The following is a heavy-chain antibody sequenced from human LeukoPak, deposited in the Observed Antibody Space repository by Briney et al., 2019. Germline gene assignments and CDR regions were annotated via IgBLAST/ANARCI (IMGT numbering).Heavy chain of an antibody. CDR3: AKADRLHGGPYLIGP. D-gene: IGHD2-21*01. Sequence: ASVKVSCKTSGYTFTDYYMHWVRQAPGQGLEWMGWINPNTGGTSSAQKFQGRVTMSRDTAITTVYMEVSWLTSDDTAIYYCAKADRLHGGPYLIGPWGQGTLVTVSS. CDR1: GYTFTDYY. V-gene: IGHV1-2*02. CDR2: INPNTGGT. J-gene: IGHJ5*02.